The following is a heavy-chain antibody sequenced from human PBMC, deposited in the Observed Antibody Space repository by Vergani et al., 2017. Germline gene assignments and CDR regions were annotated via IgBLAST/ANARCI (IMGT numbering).Heavy chain of an antibody. CDR1: GFTFTSSA. CDR3: SAPHPDVSGSYFYYYGMDV. J-gene: IGHJ6*02. Sequence: QMQLVQSGPEVKKPGTSVKVSCKASGFTFTSSAVQWVRQARGQRLEWIGWIVVGSGNTNYAQKFQERVTITRDLSTSTAYMELSSLSSEDTAVYYCSAPHPDVSGSYFYYYGMDVWGQGTTVTVSS. V-gene: IGHV1-58*01. D-gene: IGHD3-10*01. CDR2: IVVGSGNT.